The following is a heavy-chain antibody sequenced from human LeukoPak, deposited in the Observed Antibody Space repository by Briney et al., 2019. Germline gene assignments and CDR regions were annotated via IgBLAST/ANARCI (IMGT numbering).Heavy chain of an antibody. CDR2: ISSSGPTI. V-gene: IGHV3-11*04. CDR3: ARDLWAYFDTNSYIPHFGY. J-gene: IGHJ4*02. D-gene: IGHD3-22*01. Sequence: AGSLRLSCGASGFTFSDYYMSWVRQAPGKGLEWLSYISSSGPTIYYADSVKGRFTISRDNTKNSLFLQMNSLRAEDTAVYYCARDLWAYFDTNSYIPHFGYWGQGTLVTVSS. CDR1: GFTFSDYY.